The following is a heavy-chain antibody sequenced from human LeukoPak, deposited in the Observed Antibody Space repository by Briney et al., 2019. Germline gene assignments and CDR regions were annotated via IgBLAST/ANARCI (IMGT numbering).Heavy chain of an antibody. CDR2: IYHSGST. Sequence: SETLSHTCPVSGGSISSSNWWSWVRQPPGKGLEWIGEIYHSGSTNYNPSLKSRVTISVDKSKNQFSLKLSSVTAADTAVYYCARGSDYGGNDFFDYWGQGTLVTVSS. CDR1: GGSISSSNW. D-gene: IGHD4-23*01. CDR3: ARGSDYGGNDFFDY. J-gene: IGHJ4*02. V-gene: IGHV4-4*02.